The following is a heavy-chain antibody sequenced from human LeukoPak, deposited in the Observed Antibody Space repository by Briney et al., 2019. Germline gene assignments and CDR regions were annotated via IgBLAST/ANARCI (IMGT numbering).Heavy chain of an antibody. V-gene: IGHV4-59*01. CDR1: CASISSYD. J-gene: IGHJ3*02. Sequence: PSEPLSLTCTVSCASISSYDWNWIRQPPGKGLEWSGYIYYTGSTSYNPSLKSRTTISVDTSKNQFSLNLNSVTAADTAVYYCARGRITAANTGAFDIWGQGTMVTVSS. CDR2: IYYTGST. D-gene: IGHD6-13*01. CDR3: ARGRITAANTGAFDI.